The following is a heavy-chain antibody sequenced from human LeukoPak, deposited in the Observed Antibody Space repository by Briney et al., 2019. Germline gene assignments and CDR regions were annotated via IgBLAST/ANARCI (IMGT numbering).Heavy chain of an antibody. D-gene: IGHD2-2*01. Sequence: PGGSLRLSCAASGFTFSSYEMSWVRQAPGKGLEWISHIKGSGTTIYYGDSVKGRFTISRDNAKNSLYLQMNSLRAEDTAIYYCAREGSSSCYDSCNWFDPWGQGTLVTVSS. V-gene: IGHV3-48*03. CDR1: GFTFSSYE. CDR3: AREGSSSCYDSCNWFDP. CDR2: IKGSGTTI. J-gene: IGHJ5*02.